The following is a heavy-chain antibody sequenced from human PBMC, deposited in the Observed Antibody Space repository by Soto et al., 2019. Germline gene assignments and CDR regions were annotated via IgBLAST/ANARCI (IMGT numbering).Heavy chain of an antibody. CDR2: FYYTGIT. Sequence: SETLSLTCTVPGGSISNYYWSWIRQPPGKGLEWIGYFYYTGITNYNPSLKSRISMSVDTSKNQFSLKLSSVTAADTAVYYCARHVVESLSFGERVHHFDCWGHGTLVTVSS. CDR1: GGSISNYY. D-gene: IGHD3-10*01. J-gene: IGHJ4*01. CDR3: ARHVVESLSFGERVHHFDC. V-gene: IGHV4-59*08.